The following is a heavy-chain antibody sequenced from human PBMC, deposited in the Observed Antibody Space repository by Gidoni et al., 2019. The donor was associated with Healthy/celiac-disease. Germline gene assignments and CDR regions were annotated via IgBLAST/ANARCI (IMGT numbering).Heavy chain of an antibody. D-gene: IGHD4-17*01. V-gene: IGHV3-30-3*01. CDR1: GFTFSSYS. CDR3: ARDQTTVTTFPGEYYYYYYGMDV. Sequence: QVQLVESGGGVVQPGRSLRLSCSASGFTFSSYSMPWVRQAPGKGLEWVAVISYDGSNKYYADSVKGRFTISRDNSKNTLYLQMNSLRAEDTAVYYCARDQTTVTTFPGEYYYYYYGMDVWGQGTTVTVSS. CDR2: ISYDGSNK. J-gene: IGHJ6*02.